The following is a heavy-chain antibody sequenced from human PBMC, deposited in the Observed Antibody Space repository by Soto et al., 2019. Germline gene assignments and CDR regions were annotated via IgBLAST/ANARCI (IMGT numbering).Heavy chain of an antibody. CDR1: GFKFDNYG. J-gene: IGHJ3*02. D-gene: IGHD3-10*01. V-gene: IGHV3-33*08. CDR2: IWHDGKNK. Sequence: GGSLRLSCGTSGFKFDNYGMHWVRQAPGKGLEWVAVIWHDGKNKYYADSVKGRFTISRDNSKSTLDLQMSSLRVEDAAVYYCARDKGSDAPIDMWGQGTMVTVSS. CDR3: ARDKGSDAPIDM.